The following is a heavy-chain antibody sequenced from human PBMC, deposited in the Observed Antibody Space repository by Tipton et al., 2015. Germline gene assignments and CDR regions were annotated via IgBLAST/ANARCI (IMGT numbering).Heavy chain of an antibody. D-gene: IGHD6-13*01. J-gene: IGHJ4*02. CDR2: TNEHGSEK. CDR1: GFAFSSYW. Sequence: SLRLSCAASGFAFSSYWMSWVRQAPGKGLEWVGQTNEHGSEKHFVDSVRDRFSISRDNAKNSLYLEMSSLRAEDTAVYYCARDAPGTTFDHWGQGALVTVSS. V-gene: IGHV3-7*01. CDR3: ARDAPGTTFDH.